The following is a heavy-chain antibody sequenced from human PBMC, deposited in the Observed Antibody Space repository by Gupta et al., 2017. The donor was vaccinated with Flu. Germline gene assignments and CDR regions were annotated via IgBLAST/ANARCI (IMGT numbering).Heavy chain of an antibody. J-gene: IGHJ6*02. D-gene: IGHD4-17*01. Sequence: QVQLVQSGAEVKKPGASVKVSCKASGYNFNVYSLHWVRQAPGQGLEWMGSINPHSGDTHLGQKFQGRVTMTRVTSTSTAYMELSSLKSDDTAIYYCARFYGDYGMDLYYYYGLDVWGRGTAVTVSS. CDR2: INPHSGDT. CDR3: ARFYGDYGMDLYYYYGLDV. V-gene: IGHV1-2*02. CDR1: GYNFNVYS.